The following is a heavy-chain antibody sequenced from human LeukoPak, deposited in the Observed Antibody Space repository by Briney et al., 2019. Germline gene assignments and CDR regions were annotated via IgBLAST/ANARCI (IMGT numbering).Heavy chain of an antibody. V-gene: IGHV1-46*01. D-gene: IGHD2-2*02. CDR1: GYTFTSYY. J-gene: IGHJ5*02. CDR2: INPSGGST. CDR3: TRGEDIVVVPAAIGRFDP. Sequence: GASVKVSCKASGYTFTSYYMHWVRQAPGQGLEWMGIINPSGGSTSYAQKFQGRVTMTRDTSTSTVYMELSSLRSEDTAVYYCTRGEDIVVVPAAIGRFDPWGQGTLVTVSS.